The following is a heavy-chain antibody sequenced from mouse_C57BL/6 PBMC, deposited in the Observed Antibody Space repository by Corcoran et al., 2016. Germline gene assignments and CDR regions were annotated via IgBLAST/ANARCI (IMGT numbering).Heavy chain of an antibody. CDR3: ARDTRYAMDY. V-gene: IGHV1-19*01. J-gene: IGHJ4*01. CDR1: GYTFTDYY. Sequence: EVQLQQSGPVLVKPGASVKMSCKASGYTFTDYYMNWVKQSHGKSLEWIGVINPYNGGTSYNQKFKGKATLTVDKSSSTAYMELNSLTSEDSAVYYCARDTRYAMDYWGQGTSVTVSS. CDR2: INPYNGGT.